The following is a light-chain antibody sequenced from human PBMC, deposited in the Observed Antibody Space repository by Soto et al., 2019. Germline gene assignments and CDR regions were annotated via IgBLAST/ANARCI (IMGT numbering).Light chain of an antibody. J-gene: IGKJ3*01. CDR3: QQYDNWPWGPFT. CDR1: QSVNRN. Sequence: EIVMTQSPAILSVSPGERVTLSCRASQSVNRNLAWYQQTPGQAPRLLIYGASSRATGTPDRFSGSASGTDFPLPISSLQSEDFAFYYCQQYDNWPWGPFTFGPGTRVDAK. CDR2: GAS. V-gene: IGKV3-15*01.